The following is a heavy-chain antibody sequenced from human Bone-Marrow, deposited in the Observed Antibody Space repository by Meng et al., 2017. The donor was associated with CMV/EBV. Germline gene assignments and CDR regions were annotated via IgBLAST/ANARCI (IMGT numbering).Heavy chain of an antibody. J-gene: IGHJ4*02. CDR2: ISSSGSTI. CDR1: GFTFSDYY. V-gene: IGHV3-11*01. D-gene: IGHD1-26*01. Sequence: GESLKISCAASGFTFSDYYMSWIRQAPGKGLEWVSYISSSGSTIYYADSVKGRFTISRDNAKNSLYLQMNSLRAEDTAVYYCARVRPWGAFDHWGQGSLVTVSS. CDR3: ARVRPWGAFDH.